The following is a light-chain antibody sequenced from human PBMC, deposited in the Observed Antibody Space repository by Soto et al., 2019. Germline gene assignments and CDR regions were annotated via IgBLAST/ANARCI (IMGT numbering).Light chain of an antibody. CDR2: WAS. V-gene: IGKV4-1*01. CDR1: QSVLYRSNNKNY. Sequence: DIVMTQSPDSLAVSLGERATINCKCSQSVLYRSNNKNYLAWYQQKPGQPPKLLIYWASTRESGVPDRFSGGGSGTDFTLTISSLQAEDVAVYYCQQYYSTCTFGQGTRLEIK. CDR3: QQYYSTCT. J-gene: IGKJ5*01.